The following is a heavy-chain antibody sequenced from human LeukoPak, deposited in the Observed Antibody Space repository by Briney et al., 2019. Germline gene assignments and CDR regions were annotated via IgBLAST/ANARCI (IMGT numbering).Heavy chain of an antibody. CDR2: ISGSGGST. CDR3: ARGRDGYNYSPIDY. J-gene: IGHJ4*02. Sequence: PGGSLRLSCAASGFTFSSYAMSWVRQAPGKGLEWVSAISGSGGSTYYADSVKGRFTISRDSSKNTLYLQMNSLRAEDTAVYYCARGRDGYNYSPIDYWGQGTLVTVSS. V-gene: IGHV3-23*01. D-gene: IGHD5-12*01. CDR1: GFTFSSYA.